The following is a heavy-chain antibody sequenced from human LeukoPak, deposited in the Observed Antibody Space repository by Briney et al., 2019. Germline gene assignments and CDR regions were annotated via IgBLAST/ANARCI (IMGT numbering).Heavy chain of an antibody. J-gene: IGHJ5*02. V-gene: IGHV3-23*01. CDR3: AKVHSTYYDFWSGYPDPGWFDP. Sequence: GGSLRLSCAASGFTFSSYAMSWVRQAPGKGLEWVSAISGSGGSTYYADSVKGRFTISRDNSKNTLYLQMNSLRAEDTAVYCCAKVHSTYYDFWSGYPDPGWFDPWGQGTLVTVSS. CDR2: ISGSGGST. CDR1: GFTFSSYA. D-gene: IGHD3-3*01.